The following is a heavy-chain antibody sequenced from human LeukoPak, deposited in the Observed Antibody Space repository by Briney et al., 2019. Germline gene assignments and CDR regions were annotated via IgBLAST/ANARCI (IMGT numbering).Heavy chain of an antibody. Sequence: GGSLRLSCAASGFIFSNYGMHWVRQAPGKGLEWVSYISSTSDTIYYGDSVRGRFAISRDNAKNSLYLQMNSLRVEDTAVYYCARGLDGNSIWYFDLWGRGTLVTVSS. V-gene: IGHV3-48*01. CDR3: ARGLDGNSIWYFDL. CDR2: ISSTSDTI. J-gene: IGHJ2*01. D-gene: IGHD4-23*01. CDR1: GFIFSNYG.